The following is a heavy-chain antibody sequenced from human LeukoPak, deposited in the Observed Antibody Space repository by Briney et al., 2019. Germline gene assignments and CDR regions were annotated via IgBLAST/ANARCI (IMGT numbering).Heavy chain of an antibody. J-gene: IGHJ6*03. CDR2: IRYDGSNK. D-gene: IGHD4-17*01. Sequence: GGSLRLSCAASGFTFSSYGMHWVRQAPGKGLEWVAFIRYDGSNKYYADSVKGRFTISRDNSKNTLYLQMNSLRAEDTAVYYCAKPNGDYYYYYMDVWGKGTTVTISS. CDR3: AKPNGDYYYYYMDV. CDR1: GFTFSSYG. V-gene: IGHV3-30*02.